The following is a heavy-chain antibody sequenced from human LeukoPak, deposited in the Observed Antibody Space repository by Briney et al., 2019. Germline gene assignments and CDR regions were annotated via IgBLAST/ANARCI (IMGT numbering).Heavy chain of an antibody. J-gene: IGHJ6*02. Sequence: GGSLRLSCAASGFTFSSYGMHGVRQAPGKGLEWVAVISYDGSNKYYADSVKGRFTISRDNSKNTLYLQMNSLRAEDTAVYYCAKEHITIFGVVTTRYYYGMDVWGQGTTVTVSS. D-gene: IGHD3-3*01. V-gene: IGHV3-30*18. CDR2: ISYDGSNK. CDR3: AKEHITIFGVVTTRYYYGMDV. CDR1: GFTFSSYG.